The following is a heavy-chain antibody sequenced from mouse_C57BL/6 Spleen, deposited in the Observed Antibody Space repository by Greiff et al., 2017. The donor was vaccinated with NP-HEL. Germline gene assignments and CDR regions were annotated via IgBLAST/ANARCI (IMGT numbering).Heavy chain of an antibody. J-gene: IGHJ3*01. CDR3: ASEGPYSTIFAY. CDR1: GYTFTDHT. V-gene: IGHV1-78*01. D-gene: IGHD2-5*01. Sequence: VQVVESDAELVKPGASVKISCKVSGYTFTDHTIHWMKQRPEQGLEWIGYIYPRDGSTKYNEKFKGKATLTADKSSSTAYMQLNSLTSEDSAVYFCASEGPYSTIFAYWGQGTLVTVSA. CDR2: IYPRDGST.